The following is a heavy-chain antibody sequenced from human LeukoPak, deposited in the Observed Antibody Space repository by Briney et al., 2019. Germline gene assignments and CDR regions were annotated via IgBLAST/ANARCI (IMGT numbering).Heavy chain of an antibody. J-gene: IGHJ3*02. Sequence: SETLSLTCTVSGGSISSGSYYWSWIRQPAGKGLEWIGRIYTSGSTNYNPSLKSRVTISVDTSKNQFSLKLSSVTAADTAVYYCARNSGSYYPQAFDIWGQGTMVTVSS. V-gene: IGHV4-61*02. CDR1: GGSISSGSYY. D-gene: IGHD1-26*01. CDR3: ARNSGSYYPQAFDI. CDR2: IYTSGST.